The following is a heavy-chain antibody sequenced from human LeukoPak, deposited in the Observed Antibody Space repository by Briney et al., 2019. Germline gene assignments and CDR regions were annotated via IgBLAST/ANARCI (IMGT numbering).Heavy chain of an antibody. V-gene: IGHV6-1*01. CDR3: ARLLGYGDYGDYYYYGMDV. Sequence: SQTLSLTCAISGDSVSSNSAAWNWIRQSPSRGLEWLGRTYYRSKWYNDYAVSVKSRITINPDTSKNQFSLQLNSVTPEDTAVYYCARLLGYGDYGDYYYYGMDVWGQGTTITVSS. CDR2: TYYRSKWYN. J-gene: IGHJ6*02. CDR1: GDSVSSNSAA. D-gene: IGHD4-17*01.